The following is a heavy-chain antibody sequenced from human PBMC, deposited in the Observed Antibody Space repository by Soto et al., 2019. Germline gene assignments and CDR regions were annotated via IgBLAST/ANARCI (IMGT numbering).Heavy chain of an antibody. CDR3: ARGFDYRWVY. D-gene: IGHD3-16*02. CDR2: VHHSGTT. V-gene: IGHV4-4*02. CDR1: GGSISTDYW. Sequence: QVQLQESGPGLVKPSGTLSLTCAVSGGSISTDYWWSWVRQPPGKGLEWIGEVHHSGTTNYIQPLKRRVTMSVDKSGNQVSLELTSVAAADPAVYYCARGFDYRWVYWGHGALVTVSS. J-gene: IGHJ4*01.